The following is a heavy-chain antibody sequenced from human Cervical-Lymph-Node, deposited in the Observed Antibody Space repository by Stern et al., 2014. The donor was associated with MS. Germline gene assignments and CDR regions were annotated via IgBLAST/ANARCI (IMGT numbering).Heavy chain of an antibody. J-gene: IGHJ5*02. D-gene: IGHD3-10*01. V-gene: IGHV1-69*06. CDR2: ILRPVGTT. CDR1: GG. CDR3: ARGAGDNWFDP. Sequence: VQLVESGADVKKPGSSVRVSCKAYGGISWLRQAPGHGLERMGGILRPVGTTPYSQKFQGRLTITADKSTDTTYMELSSLRSDDTAVYYCARGAGDNWFDPWGQGTLVSVSS.